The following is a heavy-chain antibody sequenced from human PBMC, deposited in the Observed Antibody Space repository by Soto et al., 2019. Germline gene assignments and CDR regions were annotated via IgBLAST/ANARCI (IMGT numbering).Heavy chain of an antibody. CDR1: GGSISSGGYY. D-gene: IGHD1-1*01. J-gene: IGHJ4*02. CDR3: ARWPQLEPRFDY. CDR2: IYYSGST. V-gene: IGHV4-31*03. Sequence: QVQLQESGPGLVKPSQTLSLTCTVSGGSISSGGYYWSWIRQHPGKGLEGMGYIYYSGSTHDNPSLKSRVXXXVXXSKNQFSLKLSSGTAADTAVYYCARWPQLEPRFDYWGQGTLVTVSS.